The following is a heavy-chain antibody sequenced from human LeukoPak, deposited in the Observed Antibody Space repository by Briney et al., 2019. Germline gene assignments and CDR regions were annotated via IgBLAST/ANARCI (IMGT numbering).Heavy chain of an antibody. CDR2: ISYDGSNK. CDR1: GFTFSSYG. D-gene: IGHD3-10*02. CDR3: AKTMLDESYRPWYYYGMDV. Sequence: GGSLRLSCAASGFTFSSYGMHWVRQAPGKGLEWVAVISYDGSNKYYADSVKGRFTISRDNSKNTLYLQMNSLRAEDTAVYYCAKTMLDESYRPWYYYGMDVWGQGTTVTVSS. J-gene: IGHJ6*02. V-gene: IGHV3-30*18.